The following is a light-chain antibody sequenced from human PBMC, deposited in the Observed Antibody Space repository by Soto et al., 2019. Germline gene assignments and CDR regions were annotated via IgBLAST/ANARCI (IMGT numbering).Light chain of an antibody. CDR2: AAS. V-gene: IGKV1-9*01. CDR1: QGISSY. Sequence: IQLTQSPSSLSASVGDRVTITCRASQGISSYLAWYQQQPGKAPKLLIYAASTLQSGVPSRFSGSGSGTDFTLTISSLQPEDFATYYCQQYDSFSVTFGQGTKVEIK. J-gene: IGKJ1*01. CDR3: QQYDSFSVT.